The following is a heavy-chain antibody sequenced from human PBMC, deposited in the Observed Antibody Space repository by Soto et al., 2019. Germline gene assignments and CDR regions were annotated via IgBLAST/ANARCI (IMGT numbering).Heavy chain of an antibody. D-gene: IGHD3-10*01. Sequence: EASVKVSCKASGYTFTSYDINWVRQATGQGLEWMGWMNPNSGNTGYAQKFQGRVTMTRNTSISTAYMELSSLRSEDTAVYYCARVNTQNYYGSGSYSPYYFDYWGQGTLVTVSS. V-gene: IGHV1-8*01. CDR1: GYTFTSYD. J-gene: IGHJ4*02. CDR2: MNPNSGNT. CDR3: ARVNTQNYYGSGSYSPYYFDY.